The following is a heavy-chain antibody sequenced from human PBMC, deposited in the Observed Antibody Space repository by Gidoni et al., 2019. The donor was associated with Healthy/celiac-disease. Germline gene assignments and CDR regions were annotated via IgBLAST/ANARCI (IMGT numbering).Heavy chain of an antibody. CDR3: AKRAPYSSGCFAY. D-gene: IGHD6-19*01. Sequence: EVQLLESRGGLVQPGGSLRLSCAASGFPFSMYAMIWVRQAPGKGLGWVSAMSGSGGSTYYADSVKGRFTISRDNSKDTLYLQMNSLRAEDTAVYYCAKRAPYSSGCFAYWGQGTLVTVSS. CDR1: GFPFSMYA. CDR2: MSGSGGST. V-gene: IGHV3-23*01. J-gene: IGHJ4*02.